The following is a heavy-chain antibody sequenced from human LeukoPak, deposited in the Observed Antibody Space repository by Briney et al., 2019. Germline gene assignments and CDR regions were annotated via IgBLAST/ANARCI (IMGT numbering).Heavy chain of an antibody. D-gene: IGHD3-3*01. Sequence: GGSLRLSCAASGFTFSSYWMSWVSQAPGKRLEWVANIKQDGSEKYYVDSVKGRFTISRDNAKNSLYLQMNSLRAEDTAVYYCARVTYYDFWSGYYKSFDYWGQGTLVTVSS. CDR3: ARVTYYDFWSGYYKSFDY. V-gene: IGHV3-7*01. CDR1: GFTFSSYW. J-gene: IGHJ4*02. CDR2: IKQDGSEK.